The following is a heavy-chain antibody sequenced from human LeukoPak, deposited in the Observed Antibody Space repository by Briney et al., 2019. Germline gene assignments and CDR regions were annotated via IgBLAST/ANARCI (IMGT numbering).Heavy chain of an antibody. CDR3: ARAPSPYCSGWYEPFVY. D-gene: IGHD6-19*01. V-gene: IGHV3-64*01. J-gene: IGHJ4*02. CDR2: ISSNGGST. CDR1: GFTFSSYG. Sequence: PGGSLRLSCAASGFTFSSYGMHWVRQAPGKGLEYVSAISSNGGSTYYANSVKGRFTISRDNSKNTLYLQMGSLRAEDMAVYYCARAPSPYCSGWYEPFVYWGQGSQVTVS.